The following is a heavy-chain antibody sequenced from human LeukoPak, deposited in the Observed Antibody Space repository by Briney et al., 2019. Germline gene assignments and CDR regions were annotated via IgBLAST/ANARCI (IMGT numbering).Heavy chain of an antibody. CDR2: IYYSGST. J-gene: IGHJ3*02. CDR1: GGSISTYD. CDR3: AREYNYYDSSGWDAFEI. Sequence: SETLSLTCTVSGGSISTYDWNWIRQPPGKGLEWMGYIYYSGSTNYNPSLTGRVTISVDTSKNQFSLKLSSVTAADTAVYYCAREYNYYDSSGWDAFEIWGQGTMVTVSS. V-gene: IGHV4-59*01. D-gene: IGHD3-22*01.